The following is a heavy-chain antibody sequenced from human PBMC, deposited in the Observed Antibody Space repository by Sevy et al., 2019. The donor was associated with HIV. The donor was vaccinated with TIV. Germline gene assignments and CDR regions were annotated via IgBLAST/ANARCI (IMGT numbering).Heavy chain of an antibody. CDR3: AKDLALIVGATGFDY. Sequence: GGSLRLSCVASGFTFSSYGMHWVRQAPGKGLEWVAVISYDGSNKYYADSVKGRFTISRDNSKNTLYLQMNSLRAEDTAVYYCAKDLALIVGATGFDYWGQGTLVTVSS. CDR1: GFTFSSYG. J-gene: IGHJ4*02. D-gene: IGHD1-26*01. V-gene: IGHV3-30*18. CDR2: ISYDGSNK.